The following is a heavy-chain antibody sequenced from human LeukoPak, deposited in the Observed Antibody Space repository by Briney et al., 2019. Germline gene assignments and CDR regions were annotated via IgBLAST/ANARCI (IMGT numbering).Heavy chain of an antibody. V-gene: IGHV3-30-3*01. CDR1: GFTFSSYA. J-gene: IGHJ4*02. D-gene: IGHD3-10*01. CDR2: ISYDGSNK. Sequence: EGSLRLSCAASGFTFSSYAMHWVRQAPGKGLEWVAVISYDGSNKYYADSVKGRFTISRDNSKNTLYLQMNSLRAEDTAVYYCARDVLTYGSYFDYWGQGTLVTVSS. CDR3: ARDVLTYGSYFDY.